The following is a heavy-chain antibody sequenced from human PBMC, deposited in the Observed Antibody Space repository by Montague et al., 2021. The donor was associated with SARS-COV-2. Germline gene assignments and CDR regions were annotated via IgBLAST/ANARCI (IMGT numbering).Heavy chain of an antibody. CDR3: AREYDILTGYYFDY. J-gene: IGHJ4*02. V-gene: IGHV3-33*01. CDR2: IWYDGSNK. Sequence: SLRLSCAASGFTSSSYGMHWVRQAPGKGLEWVAVIWYDGSNKYYADSVKGRFTISRDNSKNTLYLQMNSLRAEDTAVYYCAREYDILTGYYFDYWGQGTLVTVSS. D-gene: IGHD3-9*01. CDR1: GFTSSSYG.